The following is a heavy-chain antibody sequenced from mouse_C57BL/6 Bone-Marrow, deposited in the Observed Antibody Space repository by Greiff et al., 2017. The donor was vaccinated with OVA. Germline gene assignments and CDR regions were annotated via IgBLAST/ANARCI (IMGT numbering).Heavy chain of an antibody. CDR2: INPSNGGT. CDR3: ARKGGQLRLFHWYFDV. Sequence: VKLQQPGTELVKPGASVKLSCKASGYTFTSYWMHWVKQRPGQGLEWIGNINPSNGGTNYNEKFKSKATLTVDNASSTAYMQLSSLTSEDSAVYYCARKGGQLRLFHWYFDVWGTGTTVTVSS. J-gene: IGHJ1*03. CDR1: GYTFTSYW. D-gene: IGHD3-2*02. V-gene: IGHV1-53*01.